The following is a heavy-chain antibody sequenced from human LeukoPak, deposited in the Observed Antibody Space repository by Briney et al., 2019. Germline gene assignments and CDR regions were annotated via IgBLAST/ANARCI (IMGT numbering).Heavy chain of an antibody. CDR2: IYYSGST. V-gene: IGHV4-30-4*01. CDR3: ARVASDSYDSSGYQPYFDY. Sequence: SQTLSLTCTVSGGSISSDDYYWSWIRQPPGKGLEWIGYIYYSGSTYYNPSLKSRVTISVDTSKNQFSLKLSSVTAADTAVYYCARVASDSYDSSGYQPYFDYWGQGTLVTVPS. J-gene: IGHJ4*02. D-gene: IGHD3-22*01. CDR1: GGSISSDDYY.